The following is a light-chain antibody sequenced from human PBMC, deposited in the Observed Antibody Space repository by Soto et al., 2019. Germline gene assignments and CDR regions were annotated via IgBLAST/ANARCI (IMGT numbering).Light chain of an antibody. CDR2: SNN. Sequence: QAVVTQPPSASGTPGQKVTISCSGSSSNIGSNTVNWYQQLPGTAPKLLIYSNNQRPSGVPDRFSGSKSGTSASLAISGLQSEHEADYYCAVWDDSLNGWVFGGGTKLTVL. J-gene: IGLJ3*02. CDR3: AVWDDSLNGWV. V-gene: IGLV1-44*01. CDR1: SSNIGSNT.